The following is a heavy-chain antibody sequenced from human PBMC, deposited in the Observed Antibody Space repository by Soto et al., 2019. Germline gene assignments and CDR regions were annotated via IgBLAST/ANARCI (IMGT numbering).Heavy chain of an antibody. D-gene: IGHD1-26*01. CDR2: ISGSGGST. CDR3: AKDVVVGATPGLGDYYYYYGMDV. CDR1: GFTFSSYA. V-gene: IGHV3-23*01. Sequence: LRLSCAASGFTFSSYAMSWVRQAPGKGLEWVSAISGSGGSTYYADSVKGRFTISRDNSKNTLYLQMNSLRAEDTAVYYCAKDVVVGATPGLGDYYYYYGMDVWGQGTTVTVSS. J-gene: IGHJ6*02.